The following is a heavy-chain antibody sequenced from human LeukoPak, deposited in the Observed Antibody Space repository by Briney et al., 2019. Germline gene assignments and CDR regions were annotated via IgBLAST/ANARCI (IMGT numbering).Heavy chain of an antibody. Sequence: PGGSLRLSCAASGFTFSNYEMNWVRQAPGKGLEWVSYTSSSGSTRYYADSVKGRFTISRDNAKNSLYLQMNSLTVEDTAVYYCARETDSTLFDYWGQGTLVTVSS. V-gene: IGHV3-48*03. CDR3: ARETDSTLFDY. J-gene: IGHJ4*02. CDR2: TSSSGSTR. D-gene: IGHD2-2*01. CDR1: GFTFSNYE.